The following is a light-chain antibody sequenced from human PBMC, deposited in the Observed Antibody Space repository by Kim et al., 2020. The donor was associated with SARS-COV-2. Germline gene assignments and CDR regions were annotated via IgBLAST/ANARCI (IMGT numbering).Light chain of an antibody. CDR2: WAS. J-gene: IGKJ4*01. CDR3: QQYYSIVPT. V-gene: IGKV4-1*01. CDR1: QSVLYSSNNKNY. Sequence: DIVMTQSPDSLAVSLGERATINCKSSQSVLYSSNNKNYLAWYQQKPGQPPKLLIYWASTRESGVPDRFSGSGSGTDFTLTISRLQAEDVAVYYCQQYYSIVPTFGGGTKVDIK.